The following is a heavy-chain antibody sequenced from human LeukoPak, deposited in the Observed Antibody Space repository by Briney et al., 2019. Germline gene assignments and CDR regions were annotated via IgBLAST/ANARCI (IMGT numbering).Heavy chain of an antibody. CDR1: GGSISSSSYY. CDR2: IYYSGST. CDR3: ASGYSYGTKPYDY. D-gene: IGHD5-18*01. J-gene: IGHJ4*02. Sequence: SETLSLTCTVSGGSISSSSYYWGWIRQPPGKGLEWIGSIYYSGSTYDNPSLKSRFTITVDTSKNQFSLKLSSVTAPDTAVYYCASGYSYGTKPYDYWGQGTLVTVSS. V-gene: IGHV4-39*01.